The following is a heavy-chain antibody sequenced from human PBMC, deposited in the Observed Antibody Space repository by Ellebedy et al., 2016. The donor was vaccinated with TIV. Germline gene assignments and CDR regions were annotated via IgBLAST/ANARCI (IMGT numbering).Heavy chain of an antibody. Sequence: AASVKVSCKVSGYSLTESPMHWVRQAPGKGLEWMGRFDPKDGDTIYAEKFQGRVTMTDDTSTDTAYMELSSLRSEDTAVYYCGTGGQQQLLGGGCYFFFYMAVWGKGTTVTVSS. V-gene: IGHV1-24*01. CDR3: GTGGQQQLLGGGCYFFFYMAV. CDR2: FDPKDGDT. D-gene: IGHD6-13*01. CDR1: GYSLTESP. J-gene: IGHJ6*03.